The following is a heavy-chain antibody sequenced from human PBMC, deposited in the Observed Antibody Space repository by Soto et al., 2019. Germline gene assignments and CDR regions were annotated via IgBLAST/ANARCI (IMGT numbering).Heavy chain of an antibody. D-gene: IGHD6-19*01. CDR2: IKQDASET. Sequence: GRSLRLSCAASGFFFSAYCMSWVLQAPGKGLEWVASIKQDASETYYAESVKGRFTISRDNAKKSLYLQMNSLATEDTALYYCARSRSYNSGPLNGMDVWGQGTTVTVSS. V-gene: IGHV3-7*03. CDR3: ARSRSYNSGPLNGMDV. J-gene: IGHJ6*02. CDR1: GFFFSAYC.